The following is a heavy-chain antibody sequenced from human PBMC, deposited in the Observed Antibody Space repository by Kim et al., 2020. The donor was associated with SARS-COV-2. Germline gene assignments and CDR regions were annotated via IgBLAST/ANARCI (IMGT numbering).Heavy chain of an antibody. Sequence: YADSVNVRFTISRDSSKISLYLQMNSLRAEDTAVYFCAKTPPVVVPAAISPWGQGTLVTVSS. CDR3: AKTPPVVVPAAISP. V-gene: IGHV3-23*01. J-gene: IGHJ5*02. D-gene: IGHD2-2*01.